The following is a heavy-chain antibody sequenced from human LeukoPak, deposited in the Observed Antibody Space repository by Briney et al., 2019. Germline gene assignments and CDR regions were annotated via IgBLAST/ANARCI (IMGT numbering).Heavy chain of an antibody. D-gene: IGHD5-18*01. Sequence: ASVKVSCKASGYTFTGYYMHWVRQAPGQGLEWMGIINPSGGSTSYAQKFQGRVTMTRDTSTSTVYMELSSLRSEDTAVYYCAAGGYSYGYIDYWGQGTLVTVSS. V-gene: IGHV1-46*03. CDR2: INPSGGST. J-gene: IGHJ4*02. CDR3: AAGGYSYGYIDY. CDR1: GYTFTGYY.